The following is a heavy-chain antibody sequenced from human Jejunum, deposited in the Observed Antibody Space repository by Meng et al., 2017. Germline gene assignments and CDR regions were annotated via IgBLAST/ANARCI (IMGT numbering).Heavy chain of an antibody. CDR2: ISRSGRA. Sequence: GERRGAGPGLGWLAVPLSRTCAVSGCSVSTTDWGSWVRQPPGKGLEWIGEISRSGRANYNPSLKGRVTISLDRSMNLFSLKLDSVTAADAAVYYCARDPRTNWASRFFDNWGQGTLVTVSS. V-gene: IGHV4-4*02. D-gene: IGHD1/OR15-1a*01. CDR3: ARDPRTNWASRFFDN. CDR1: GCSVSTTDW. J-gene: IGHJ4*02.